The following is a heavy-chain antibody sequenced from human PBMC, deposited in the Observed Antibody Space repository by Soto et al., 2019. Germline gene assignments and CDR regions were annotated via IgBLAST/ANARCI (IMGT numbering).Heavy chain of an antibody. Sequence: EVQLVESGGALVQPGGSLRLSCAASGFTFSSYWMHWVRQAPGRGLVWVSRVNNDGSDTIYADSVKGRFTISRDNAKNTLFLQMNSLRGEDAAVYFCARGAMNGNNFDGWGQGTLVTVSS. V-gene: IGHV3-74*01. J-gene: IGHJ4*02. CDR2: VNNDGSDT. CDR3: ARGAMNGNNFDG. D-gene: IGHD1-1*01. CDR1: GFTFSSYW.